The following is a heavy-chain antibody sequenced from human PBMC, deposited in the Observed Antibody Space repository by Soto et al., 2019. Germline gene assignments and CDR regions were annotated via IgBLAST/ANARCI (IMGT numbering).Heavy chain of an antibody. Sequence: SETLSLTCAVSGYSISSGYYWGWIRQPPGKGLEWIGSIYHSGSTYYNPSLKSRVTISVDTSKNQFSLKLSSVTAADTAVYYCARDIVVVPAAPPAGWFDPWGQGTLVTV. D-gene: IGHD2-2*01. J-gene: IGHJ5*02. CDR1: GYSISSGYY. CDR3: ARDIVVVPAAPPAGWFDP. CDR2: IYHSGST. V-gene: IGHV4-38-2*01.